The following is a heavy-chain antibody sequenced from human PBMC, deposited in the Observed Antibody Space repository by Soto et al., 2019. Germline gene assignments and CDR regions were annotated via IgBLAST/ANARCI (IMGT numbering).Heavy chain of an antibody. CDR3: RGGRGNSVYYYYGMDV. CDR1: GFTFSSYA. Sequence: EVQLLESGGGLVQPGGSLRLSCAASGFTFSSYAMSWVRQAPGKGLEWVSAISGSGGSTYYADSVKGRFTSSRDNSTNTLYLQMNSLRAEDTAVYYCRGGRGNSVYYYYGMDVWGQGTTVTVSS. D-gene: IGHD4-4*01. J-gene: IGHJ6*02. CDR2: ISGSGGST. V-gene: IGHV3-23*01.